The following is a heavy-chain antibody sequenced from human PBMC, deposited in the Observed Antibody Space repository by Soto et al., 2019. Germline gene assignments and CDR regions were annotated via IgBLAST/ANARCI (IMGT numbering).Heavy chain of an antibody. J-gene: IGHJ4*02. D-gene: IGHD3-22*01. CDR2: ISYDGTNK. CDR1: GFTLSRYA. V-gene: IGHV3-30*04. CDR3: ARSPFDSSGYYPN. Sequence: GGSLRLSCVVSGFTLSRYAMHWVRQAPGKGLEWVAAISYDGTNKNYADSVKGRFTISGDNSKDTLYLQMDSLRPDDTAVYYCARSPFDSSGYYPNWGQGTLVTVSS.